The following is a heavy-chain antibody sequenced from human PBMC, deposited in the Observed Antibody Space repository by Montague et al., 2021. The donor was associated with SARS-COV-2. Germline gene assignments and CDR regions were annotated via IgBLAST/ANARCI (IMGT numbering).Heavy chain of an antibody. Sequence: SLRLSCAASGFTFSYFHMSWIRQAPGTGLEWVSYISSGSSSTKFADSVKGRFTISRDNAKNSLYLQMNSLRVEDTAVYYCARGLRYHHYVMDVWGQGTTVTVSS. J-gene: IGHJ6*02. CDR1: GFTFSYFH. CDR3: ARGLRYHHYVMDV. CDR2: ISSGSSST. V-gene: IGHV3-11*05. D-gene: IGHD3-16*01.